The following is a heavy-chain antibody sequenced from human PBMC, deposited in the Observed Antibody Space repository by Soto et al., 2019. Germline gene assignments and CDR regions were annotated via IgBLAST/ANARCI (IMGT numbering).Heavy chain of an antibody. CDR1: GGSISTYY. Sequence: SETLSLTCTVSGGSISTYYWSWIRQPPGKGLEWLGYIYSSGSTNYNPSLRSRVTISVDTSKKQVSLKLSSVTAADTAVYYCAPVGGNSSSLDSWGQGTLVTVSS. V-gene: IGHV4-59*01. CDR2: IYSSGST. CDR3: APVGGNSSSLDS. D-gene: IGHD6-6*01. J-gene: IGHJ4*02.